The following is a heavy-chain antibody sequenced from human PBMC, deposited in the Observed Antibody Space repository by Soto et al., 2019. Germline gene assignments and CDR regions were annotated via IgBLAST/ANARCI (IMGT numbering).Heavy chain of an antibody. CDR2: IYSSGDT. CDR1: GGSISHYY. Sequence: QVQLQESGPGLVKPSETLSLTCTVSGGSISHYYWSWIRQPPGKGLEWIGYIYSSGDTNYNPSLKSXXTXSXXTSKNQFPLKLTSVTAADTAVYYCARRDSSGYYVYWGQGTLVTVSS. J-gene: IGHJ4*02. CDR3: ARRDSSGYYVY. V-gene: IGHV4-59*01. D-gene: IGHD3-22*01.